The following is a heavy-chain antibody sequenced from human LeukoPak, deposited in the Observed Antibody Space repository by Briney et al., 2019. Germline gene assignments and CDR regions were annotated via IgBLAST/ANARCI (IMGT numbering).Heavy chain of an antibody. CDR2: IDTDGSDR. CDR1: GFTFERHW. V-gene: IGHV3-74*01. CDR3: ARGGFIVGANQYFQW. D-gene: IGHD3-16*02. J-gene: IGHJ4*02. Sequence: GGSLRLSCVASGFTFERHWMHWVRQAPGKGLVWVSRIDTDGSDRGYAESVKGRFTISRDNTKNTLYLQMDSLRVEDTAVYYCARGGFIVGANQYFQWWGQGTRVIVSS.